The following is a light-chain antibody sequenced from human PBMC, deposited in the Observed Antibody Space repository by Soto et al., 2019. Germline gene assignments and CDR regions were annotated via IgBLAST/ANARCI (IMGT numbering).Light chain of an antibody. V-gene: IGKV1-5*03. J-gene: IGKJ1*01. CDR2: EVS. Sequence: DIQMTQSPSTLSASVGDRVTITCLASQTINSWLAWYQHKPGKAPNLLIYEVSTLHSGVPSRFSGSGSGTEFTLTISSLRPDDFATYYCQHYSGDRATFGQGTKV. CDR1: QTINSW. CDR3: QHYSGDRAT.